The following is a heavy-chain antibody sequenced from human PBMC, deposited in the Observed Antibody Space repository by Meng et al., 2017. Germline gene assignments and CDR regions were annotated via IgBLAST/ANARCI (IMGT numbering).Heavy chain of an antibody. Sequence: GESLKISCAASGFTFSSYSMHWVRQAPGEGLEWVSSISSSSSYIYSAVSVTGRFTISRDTAKNSLYLQMDSLRAEDTAVYYCARAMGSGIYGIDYWGQGTLVTVSS. CDR1: GFTFSSYS. CDR3: ARAMGSGIYGIDY. J-gene: IGHJ4*02. V-gene: IGHV3-21*01. CDR2: ISSSSSYI. D-gene: IGHD3-10*01.